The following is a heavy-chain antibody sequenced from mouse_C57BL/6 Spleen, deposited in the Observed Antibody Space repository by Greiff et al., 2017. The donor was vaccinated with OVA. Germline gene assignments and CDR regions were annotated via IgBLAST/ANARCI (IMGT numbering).Heavy chain of an antibody. D-gene: IGHD1-1*01. Sequence: LVEPGASVKISCKASGYSFTDYNMNWVKQSNGKSLEWIGVINPNYGTTSYNQKFKGKATLTVDQSSSTAYMQLNSLTSEDSAVYYCARTTTVVATQYFDYWGQGTTLTVSS. V-gene: IGHV1-39*01. CDR1: GYSFTDYN. J-gene: IGHJ2*01. CDR2: INPNYGTT. CDR3: ARTTTVVATQYFDY.